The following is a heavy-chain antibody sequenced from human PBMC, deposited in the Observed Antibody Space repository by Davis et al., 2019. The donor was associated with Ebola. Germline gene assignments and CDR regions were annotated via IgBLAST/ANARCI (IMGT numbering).Heavy chain of an antibody. CDR3: ARGGYCSSTSCYRGTYYYGMDV. CDR1: GFTFSSYA. J-gene: IGHJ6*02. D-gene: IGHD2-2*02. V-gene: IGHV3-74*01. CDR2: INSDGSST. Sequence: HTGGSLRLSCAASGFTFSSYAMNWVRQAPGKGLVWVSRINSDGSSTSYADSVKGRFTISRDNAKNTLYLQMNSLRAEDTAVYYCARGGYCSSTSCYRGTYYYGMDVWGQGTTVTVSS.